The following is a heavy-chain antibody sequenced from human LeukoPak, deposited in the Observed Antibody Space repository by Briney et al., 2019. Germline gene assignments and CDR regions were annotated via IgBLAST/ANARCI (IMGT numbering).Heavy chain of an antibody. CDR3: VGGTYYGGDY. Sequence: SETLSLTCTASGGSIRSYYWNWIRQPAGKGLEYIGRIYTSGSTNYNPSLKSRVTMSVDTSKNQFSLKLSSVTAADTAVYYCVGGTYYGGDYWGQGTLVTVSS. CDR1: GGSIRSYY. D-gene: IGHD1-26*01. CDR2: IYTSGST. J-gene: IGHJ4*02. V-gene: IGHV4-4*07.